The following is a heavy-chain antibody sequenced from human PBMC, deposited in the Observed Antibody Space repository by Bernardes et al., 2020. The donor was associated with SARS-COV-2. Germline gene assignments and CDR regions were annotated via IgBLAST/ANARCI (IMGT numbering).Heavy chain of an antibody. V-gene: IGHV1-46*01. J-gene: IGHJ4*02. Sequence: ASVKVSCKASGYTFTSYYIHWVRQAPGQGLEWMGKINPSGGATNFAQILQGRLTMTRDTSTNTVYMELSSLRSDDTAVYYCAREHRCDVYCYLHSVDFWGQGTLVAVAS. CDR3: AREHRCDVYCYLHSVDF. CDR1: GYTFTSYY. D-gene: IGHD2-21*01. CDR2: INPSGGAT.